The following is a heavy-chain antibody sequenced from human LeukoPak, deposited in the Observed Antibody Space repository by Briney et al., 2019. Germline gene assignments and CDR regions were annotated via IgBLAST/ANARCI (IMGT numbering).Heavy chain of an antibody. CDR1: GFTFSSYS. J-gene: IGHJ6*02. D-gene: IGHD1-14*01. V-gene: IGHV3-21*01. CDR2: ISSSSYI. CDR3: ARVGSENRYGMDV. Sequence: GGSLRLSCAASGFTFSSYSMNWVRQAPGKGLEWVSSISSSSYIYYAGSVKGRFTISRDNAKNSLYLQMNSLRAEDTAVYYCARVGSENRYGMDVWGQGTTVTVSS.